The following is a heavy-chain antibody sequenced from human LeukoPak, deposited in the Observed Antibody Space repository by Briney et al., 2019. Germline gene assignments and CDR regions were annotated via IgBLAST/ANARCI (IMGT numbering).Heavy chain of an antibody. CDR3: ARHYYDILTGYYYSDY. V-gene: IGHV3-53*01. J-gene: IGHJ4*02. Sequence: GGSLRLSCAASGFTVSSNYMSWVRQAPGRGLEWVSVIYSGGSTYYADSVKGRFTISRDNSKNTLYLQMNSLRAEDTAVYYCARHYYDILTGYYYSDYWGQGTLVTVSS. CDR1: GFTVSSNY. CDR2: IYSGGST. D-gene: IGHD3-9*01.